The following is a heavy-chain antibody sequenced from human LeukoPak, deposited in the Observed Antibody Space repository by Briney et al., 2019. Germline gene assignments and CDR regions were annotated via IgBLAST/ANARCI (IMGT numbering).Heavy chain of an antibody. CDR3: ARDDCSSISCYHNWFDP. D-gene: IGHD2-2*01. J-gene: IGHJ5*02. Sequence: GGSLRLSCAASGFTFSSYWMSWVRQAPGKGLEWVANIKQDGSEKYYVDSVKGRFTISRDNAKNSLYLQMNSLRAEDTAVYYCARDDCSSISCYHNWFDPWGLGTLVTVSS. CDR1: GFTFSSYW. V-gene: IGHV3-7*01. CDR2: IKQDGSEK.